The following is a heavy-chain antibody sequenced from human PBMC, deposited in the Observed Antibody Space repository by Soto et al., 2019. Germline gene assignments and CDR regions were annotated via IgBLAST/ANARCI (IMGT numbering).Heavy chain of an antibody. CDR1: GFAFRSYA. J-gene: IGHJ5*02. V-gene: IGHV3-21*01. CDR2: ISGTSDYI. CDR3: ARADPVYDYGPLNFDP. D-gene: IGHD3-3*01. Sequence: LTLSCAASGFAFRSYAMHWFRRGPGEGLECVSSISGTSDYIYEADSLKGRFTISRDNAKNSLYLQMNSLRVEDTAVYYCARADPVYDYGPLNFDPGGQGTLVTVS.